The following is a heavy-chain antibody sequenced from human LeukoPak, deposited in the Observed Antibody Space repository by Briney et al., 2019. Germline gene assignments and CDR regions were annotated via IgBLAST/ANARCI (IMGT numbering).Heavy chain of an antibody. D-gene: IGHD4-23*01. CDR3: AKDRDYGGNSGGFDY. CDR2: ISWNSGSI. Sequence: PGRSLRLSCAASGFTFDDYAMHWVRQAPGKGLEWVSGISWNSGSIGYADSVKGRFTISRDNAKNSLYLQMNSLRAEDTALYYCAKDRDYGGNSGGFDYWGQGTLVTVSS. V-gene: IGHV3-9*01. J-gene: IGHJ4*02. CDR1: GFTFDDYA.